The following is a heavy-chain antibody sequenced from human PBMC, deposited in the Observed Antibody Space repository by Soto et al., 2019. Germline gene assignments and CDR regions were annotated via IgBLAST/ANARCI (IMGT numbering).Heavy chain of an antibody. J-gene: IGHJ4*01. D-gene: IGHD1-20*01. CDR2: ISGRGGDT. Sequence: PGGSLRLSCATSGFIFNRYMMHWVRQAPGKGLEWVSLISGRGGDTNYADSVRGRFTISRDNPKNTLYLQMDSLRAEDTAVYYCAKDRYNCNYFDNWGQGTLVTVSS. V-gene: IGHV3-23*01. CDR1: GFIFNRYM. CDR3: AKDRYNCNYFDN.